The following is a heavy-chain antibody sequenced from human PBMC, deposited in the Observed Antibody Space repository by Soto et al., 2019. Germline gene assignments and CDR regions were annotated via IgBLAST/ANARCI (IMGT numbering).Heavy chain of an antibody. CDR1: GFAFDDYY. CDR2: TRDKPNKYAA. Sequence: EGQLVQSGGGLVQPGGSLRLSCTASGFAFDDYYMDWVRQVPGKGPEWIGRTRDKPNKYAAEYVASVKGRVTISRDASKDSMYLQMNTVKPEDTAGYYCARDTGGGNDYWGQGALVIVSS. CDR3: ARDTGGGNDY. V-gene: IGHV3-72*01. D-gene: IGHD3-10*01. J-gene: IGHJ4*02.